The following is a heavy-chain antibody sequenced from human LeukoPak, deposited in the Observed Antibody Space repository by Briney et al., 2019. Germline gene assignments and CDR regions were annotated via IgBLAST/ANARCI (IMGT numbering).Heavy chain of an antibody. CDR3: ARGYSAYGMDV. D-gene: IGHD6-13*01. CDR2: TYYTSKWIT. Sequence: SKTLSLTCAISGDIVSSTTTAWNRIRQSPSRGLEWLGRTYYTSKWITDYAVSVKGRITVNPNTSNNQFSLQLNSVTPEDTAVYYCARGYSAYGMDVWGPGTTVTVSS. V-gene: IGHV6-1*01. CDR1: GDIVSSTTTA. J-gene: IGHJ6*02.